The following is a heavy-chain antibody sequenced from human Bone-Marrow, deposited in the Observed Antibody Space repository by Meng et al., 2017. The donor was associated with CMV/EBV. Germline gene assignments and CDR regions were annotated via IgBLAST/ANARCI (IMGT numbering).Heavy chain of an antibody. J-gene: IGHJ5*02. Sequence: SETLSLTCTVSGGSISSSSYYWGWIRQPPGKGLEWIGSIYHSGSTYYNPSLKSRVTISVDTSKNQFSLKLSSVTAADTAVYYCARELRFLEWLSSNWFDPWGQGTLVTVSS. CDR2: IYHSGST. CDR3: ARELRFLEWLSSNWFDP. V-gene: IGHV4-39*07. D-gene: IGHD3-3*01. CDR1: GGSISSSSYY.